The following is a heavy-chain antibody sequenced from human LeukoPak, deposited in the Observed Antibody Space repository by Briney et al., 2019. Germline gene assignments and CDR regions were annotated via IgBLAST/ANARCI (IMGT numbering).Heavy chain of an antibody. D-gene: IGHD1-1*01. Sequence: ASVKVSCKASGYTFTGYYMHWVRQAPGQGLEWMGWINPNSGGTNYAQKFQGRVTMTRDTSISTAYMELSRLRSDDTAVNYCARTDNWNDSYFDYWGQGTLVTVSS. CDR2: INPNSGGT. CDR1: GYTFTGYY. J-gene: IGHJ4*02. V-gene: IGHV1-2*02. CDR3: ARTDNWNDSYFDY.